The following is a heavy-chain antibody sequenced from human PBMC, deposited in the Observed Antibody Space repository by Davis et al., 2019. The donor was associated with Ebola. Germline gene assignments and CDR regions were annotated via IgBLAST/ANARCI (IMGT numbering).Heavy chain of an antibody. CDR3: ASALGYCTNGVCSYYYYYGMDV. CDR2: ISWNSGSI. Sequence: SLKISCAASGFTFDDYAMHWVRQAPGKGLEWVSGISWNSGSIGYADSVKGRFTISRDNAKNSLYLQMNSLRDEDTAVYYCASALGYCTNGVCSYYYYYGMDVWGQGTTVTVSS. D-gene: IGHD2-8*01. J-gene: IGHJ6*02. CDR1: GFTFDDYA. V-gene: IGHV3-9*01.